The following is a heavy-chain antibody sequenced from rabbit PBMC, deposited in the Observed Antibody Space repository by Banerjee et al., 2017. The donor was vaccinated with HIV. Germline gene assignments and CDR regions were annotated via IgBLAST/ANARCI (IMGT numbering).Heavy chain of an antibody. D-gene: IGHD4-1*01. CDR2: INTSSGNT. CDR3: ARDLAGVIGWNFKL. CDR1: GFTLSSYW. Sequence: QSLEESGGDLVKPGASLTLTCTASGFTLSSYWICWVRQAPGKGLEWIACINTSSGNTVYASWAKGRFTISRTSSTTVALQMTSLTAADTATYFCARDLAGVIGWNFKLWGPGTLVTVS. V-gene: IGHV1S40*01. J-gene: IGHJ4*01.